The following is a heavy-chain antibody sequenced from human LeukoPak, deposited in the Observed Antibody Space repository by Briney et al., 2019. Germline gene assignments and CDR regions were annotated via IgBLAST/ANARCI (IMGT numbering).Heavy chain of an antibody. CDR1: GGSISPYY. CDR2: IYYSGTT. Sequence: SETLSLTCTVSGGSISPYYWNWIRQPPGKGLEWLGYIYYSGTTNYNPSLKSRLTMSLDTSKKHLSLRLTSVSAADTAVYYCARHLRSFPDYWGQGTLVTVSS. J-gene: IGHJ4*02. CDR3: ARHLRSFPDY. V-gene: IGHV4-59*08. D-gene: IGHD3-3*02.